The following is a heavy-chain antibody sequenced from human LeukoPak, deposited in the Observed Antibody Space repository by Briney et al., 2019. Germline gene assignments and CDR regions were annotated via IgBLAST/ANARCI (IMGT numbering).Heavy chain of an antibody. Sequence: GGSLRLSCAASGFTFSTYAMTWVRQAPGKGLEWVSGISGSGANTYYADSVKGRFTISRDNSKNTLYLQMNSLRAEDTAVYYCASAYYYDSSGYSPLFDYWGQGTLVTVSS. D-gene: IGHD3-22*01. CDR1: GFTFSTYA. J-gene: IGHJ4*02. CDR2: ISGSGANT. V-gene: IGHV3-23*01. CDR3: ASAYYYDSSGYSPLFDY.